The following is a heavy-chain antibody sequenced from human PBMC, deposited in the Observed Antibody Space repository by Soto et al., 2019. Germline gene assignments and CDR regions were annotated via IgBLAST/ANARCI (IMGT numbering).Heavy chain of an antibody. CDR2: MNPNSGNT. D-gene: IGHD2-15*01. CDR1: GYTFTSYD. J-gene: IGHJ3*02. V-gene: IGHV1-8*01. CDR3: ARGGHLVVVAANDAFDI. Sequence: GASVKVSCKASGYTFTSYDINWVRQATGQGLEWMGWMNPNSGNTGYAQKFQGRVTMTRNTSIRTAYMELSSLRSEDTAVYYCARGGHLVVVAANDAFDIWGQGTMVTVSS.